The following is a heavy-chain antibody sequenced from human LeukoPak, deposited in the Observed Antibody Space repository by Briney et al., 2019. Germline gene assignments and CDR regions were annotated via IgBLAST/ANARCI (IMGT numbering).Heavy chain of an antibody. CDR3: ASSRPPPFRCYSSSCHGYYGMDV. V-gene: IGHV1-69*04. J-gene: IGHJ6*02. CDR2: IIPILGIA. D-gene: IGHD6-13*01. CDR1: GGTFSSYA. Sequence: SVKVSCKASGGTFSSYAISWVRQAPGQGLEWMGRIIPILGIANYAQKFQGRVTITADKSTSTAYMELSSLRSEDTAVYYCASSRPPPFRCYSSSCHGYYGMDVWGQGTTVTVSS.